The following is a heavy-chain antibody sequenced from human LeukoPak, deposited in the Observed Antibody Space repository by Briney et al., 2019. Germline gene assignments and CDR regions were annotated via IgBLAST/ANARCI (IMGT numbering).Heavy chain of an antibody. V-gene: IGHV1-3*01. CDR1: GYTFTSYT. CDR2: INAGTGNT. D-gene: IGHD1-1*01. Sequence: ASVKVSCKASGYTFTSYTIHWVRQAPGQRLEWMGWINAGTGNTKYSQKFQGRVTITRDTSASTAYMELSGLTSEDTAVYYFVAQLVDAPPTFDYWGQGTLVTASS. CDR3: VAQLVDAPPTFDY. J-gene: IGHJ4*02.